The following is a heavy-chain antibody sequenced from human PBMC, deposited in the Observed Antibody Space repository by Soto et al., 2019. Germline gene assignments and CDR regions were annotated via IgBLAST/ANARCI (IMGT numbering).Heavy chain of an antibody. CDR2: IFWDNDK. CDR3: AHSLGGSYLFYYGMDV. CDR1: GFSLTTSGVG. Sequence: SGPTLVNPTQTLTLTCTFSGFSLTTSGVGVGWIRQPPGKALEWLALIFWDNDKRYSPSLKSRLTITRDTSKNQVVLTVTNMDPVDTATYYCAHSLGGSYLFYYGMDVWGQGTTVTVSS. J-gene: IGHJ6*02. V-gene: IGHV2-5*02. D-gene: IGHD1-26*01.